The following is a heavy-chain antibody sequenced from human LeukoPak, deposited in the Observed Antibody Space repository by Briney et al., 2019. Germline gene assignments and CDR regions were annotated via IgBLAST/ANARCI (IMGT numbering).Heavy chain of an antibody. J-gene: IGHJ4*02. CDR2: IYYSGST. D-gene: IGHD1-26*01. CDR1: GGSISSSSYY. CDR3: ASYIVGATSGYFDY. Sequence: PSETLSLTCTVSGGSISSSSYYWGWIRQPPGKGLEWIGSIYYSGSTYYNPSLKSRVTISVDTSKNQFSLKLSSVTAADTAVYYCASYIVGATSGYFDYWGQGTLVTVSS. V-gene: IGHV4-39*07.